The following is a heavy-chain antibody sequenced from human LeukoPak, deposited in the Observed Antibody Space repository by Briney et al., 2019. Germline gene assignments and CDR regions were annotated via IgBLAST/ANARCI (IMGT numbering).Heavy chain of an antibody. Sequence: GGSLRLSCAASGFTFSSYSMNWVRQAPGKGLEWVSSISSSSSYIYYADSVKGRFTISRDNAKNSLYLQMNSLRAEDTAVYYRARDRLVRGAIYPLEYYYYGMDVWGQGTTVTVSS. D-gene: IGHD3-10*01. V-gene: IGHV3-21*01. CDR1: GFTFSSYS. CDR2: ISSSSSYI. J-gene: IGHJ6*02. CDR3: ARDRLVRGAIYPLEYYYYGMDV.